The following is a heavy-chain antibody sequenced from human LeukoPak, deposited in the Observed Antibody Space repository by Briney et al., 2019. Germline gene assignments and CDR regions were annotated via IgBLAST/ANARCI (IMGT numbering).Heavy chain of an antibody. D-gene: IGHD4-17*01. CDR1: GFTFSSYA. V-gene: IGHV3-30-3*01. J-gene: IGHJ3*02. CDR2: ISYDGSNK. Sequence: PGGSLRLSCAASGFTFSSYAMHWVRQAPGKGLEWVAVISYDGSNKYYADSVKGRFTISRDNSKNTLYLQMNSLRAEDTAVYYCARGGGVTTYAFDIWGQGTMVTVSS. CDR3: ARGGGVTTYAFDI.